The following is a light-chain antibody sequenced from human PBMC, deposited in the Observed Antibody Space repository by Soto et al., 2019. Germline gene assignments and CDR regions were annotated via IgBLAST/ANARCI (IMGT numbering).Light chain of an antibody. CDR3: QQYENSPIT. J-gene: IGKJ5*01. CDR1: QSITSSF. V-gene: IGKV3-20*01. Sequence: PGARASLSCGASQSITSSFLAWYQQKPGQAPRLLIYGASSRATGIPDRFSGTGSETDFTLTINRLEPEDFAVYYCQQYENSPITVGQGTRLEI. CDR2: GAS.